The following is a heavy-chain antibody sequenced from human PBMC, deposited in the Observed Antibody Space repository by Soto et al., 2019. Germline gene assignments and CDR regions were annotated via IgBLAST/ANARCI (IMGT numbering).Heavy chain of an antibody. V-gene: IGHV4-59*08. D-gene: IGHD3-10*01. CDR3: ARYSGRSYYYYMDV. CDR2: IYYSGST. J-gene: IGHJ6*03. Sequence: SETLSLTCTVSGGSISSYYWSWIRQPPGKGLEWIGYIYYSGSTNYNPSLKSRVTISVDTSKNQFSLKLSSVTAADTAVYYCARYSGRSYYYYMDVWGKGTTVTVSS. CDR1: GGSISSYY.